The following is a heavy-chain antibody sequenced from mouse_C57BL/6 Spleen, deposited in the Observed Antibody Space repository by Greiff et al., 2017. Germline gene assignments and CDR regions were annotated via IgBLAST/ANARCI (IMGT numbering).Heavy chain of an antibody. CDR2: IYPGDGDT. CDR1: GYAFSSSW. V-gene: IGHV1-82*01. D-gene: IGHD2-4*01. J-gene: IGHJ4*01. Sequence: VQLQQSGPELVKPGASVKISCKASGYAFSSSWMNWVKQRPGKGLEWIGRIYPGDGDTNYNGKFKGKATLTADKSSSTAYMQLSSLTSEDSAVYFCARRDYDREYYYAMDYWGQGTSVTVSS. CDR3: ARRDYDREYYYAMDY.